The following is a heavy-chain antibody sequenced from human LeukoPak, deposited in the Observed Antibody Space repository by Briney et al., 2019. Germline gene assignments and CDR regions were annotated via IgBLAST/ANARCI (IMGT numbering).Heavy chain of an antibody. V-gene: IGHV3-23*01. J-gene: IGHJ4*02. CDR3: AKRGGFDSSGYYQPPEDY. CDR2: ISGSGLST. D-gene: IGHD3-22*01. Sequence: GGSLRLSCVASGFTFSNFAIRWVRQAPGKGLEWVSAISGSGLSTYYADSVKGRFTISRDNSKNTVYLQMNGLSAEDTAVYYCAKRGGFDSSGYYQPPEDYWGQGTLVTVSS. CDR1: GFTFSNFA.